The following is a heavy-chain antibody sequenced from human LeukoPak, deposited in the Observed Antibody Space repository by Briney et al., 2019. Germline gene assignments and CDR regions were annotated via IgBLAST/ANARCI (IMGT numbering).Heavy chain of an antibody. CDR2: INHSGST. CDR3: AAESERWLVRS. CDR1: GGSFSGYY. Sequence: SETLSLTCAVYGGSFSGYYWSWIRQPPGKGLEWIGEINHSGSTNYNPSLKSRVTISVDTSKNQFSLKLNSVTAADTAVYYCAAESERWLVRSWGQGTLVTVSS. J-gene: IGHJ4*02. D-gene: IGHD6-19*01. V-gene: IGHV4-34*01.